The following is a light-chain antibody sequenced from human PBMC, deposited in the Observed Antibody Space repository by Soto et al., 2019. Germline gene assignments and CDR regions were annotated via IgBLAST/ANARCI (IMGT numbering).Light chain of an antibody. V-gene: IGKV3-15*01. CDR3: QQYNNWPPLT. CDR1: QSVRSN. CDR2: GAS. Sequence: EIVMTQSPATLSVSPGERATLSCRASQSVRSNLAWYQQKPGQAPRLLIYGASARAVGIPARFSASGSGTDFTLTISSLQSEDFAVYYCQQYNNWPPLTFGGGTKVEL. J-gene: IGKJ4*01.